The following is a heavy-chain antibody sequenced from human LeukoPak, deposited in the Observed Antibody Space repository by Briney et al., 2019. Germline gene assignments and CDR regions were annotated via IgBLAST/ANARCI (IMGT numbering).Heavy chain of an antibody. Sequence: GGSLRPSCAASGFTVSSNYMSWVRQAPGKGLEWVSVIYSGGSTYYADSVKGRFTISRDNSKNTLYLRMNSLRAEDTAVYYCAKDRSRGYFDSLSDYWGQGTLVTVSS. J-gene: IGHJ4*02. CDR2: IYSGGST. CDR3: AKDRSRGYFDSLSDY. V-gene: IGHV3-53*01. CDR1: GFTVSSNY. D-gene: IGHD3-9*01.